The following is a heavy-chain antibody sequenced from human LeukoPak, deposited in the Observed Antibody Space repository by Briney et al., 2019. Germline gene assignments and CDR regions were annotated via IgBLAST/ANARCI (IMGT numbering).Heavy chain of an antibody. CDR2: IKPDGSQT. J-gene: IGHJ5*02. Sequence: PGGSLRLSCAGSGFTFSNAWMNWVRQAPGKGLEWVGNIKPDGSQTYYVDSVKGRFTISRDNAKNSVSLQLNSLRAEDTAVYFCVRSIDAWGQGTLVTVSS. CDR1: GFTFSNAW. CDR3: VRSIDA. V-gene: IGHV3-7*03. D-gene: IGHD3-3*01.